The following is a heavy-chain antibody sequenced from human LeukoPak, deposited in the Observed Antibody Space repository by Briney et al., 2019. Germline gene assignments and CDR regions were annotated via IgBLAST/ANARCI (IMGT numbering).Heavy chain of an antibody. CDR1: DGSISTYY. CDR3: LYGGNSGDWVY. Sequence: PSETLSLTCTVSDGSISTYYWSWIRQPPGKELEWIGYIYYSGSTNYNPSLESRVTISVDTSKNQISLNLSSVTAADTAVYYCLYGGNSGDWVYWGQGTLVTVSS. CDR2: IYYSGST. V-gene: IGHV4-59*01. D-gene: IGHD4-23*01. J-gene: IGHJ4*02.